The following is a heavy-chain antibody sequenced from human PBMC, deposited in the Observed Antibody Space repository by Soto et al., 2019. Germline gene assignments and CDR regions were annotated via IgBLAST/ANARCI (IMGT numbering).Heavy chain of an antibody. CDR3: VKDRYYYDSSGYFDY. Sequence: GGSLRLSCSASGFTFSSYAMHWVRQAPGKGLEYVSAISSNGGSTYYADSVKGRFTISSDNSKNTLYLQMSSLRAEDTAVYYCVKDRYYYDSSGYFDYWGQGTLVTVSS. CDR2: ISSNGGST. V-gene: IGHV3-64D*06. J-gene: IGHJ4*02. CDR1: GFTFSSYA. D-gene: IGHD3-22*01.